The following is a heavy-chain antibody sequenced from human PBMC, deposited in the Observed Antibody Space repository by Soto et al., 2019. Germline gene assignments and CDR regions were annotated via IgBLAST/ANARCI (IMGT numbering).Heavy chain of an antibody. CDR3: ARGRHILSRYYRVMDYRMAV. D-gene: IGHD3-9*01. CDR1: GGSFSGDD. Sequence: SETLSLTCAVYGGSFSGDDFSWIRQPPGKGLQWIGEINHSGSPNYNPSLKRRGTNSVDTSKNPFSLKLSSVTAADTAVYYCARGRHILSRYYRVMDYRMAVWGQGPTVT. J-gene: IGHJ6*01. V-gene: IGHV4-34*01. CDR2: INHSGSP.